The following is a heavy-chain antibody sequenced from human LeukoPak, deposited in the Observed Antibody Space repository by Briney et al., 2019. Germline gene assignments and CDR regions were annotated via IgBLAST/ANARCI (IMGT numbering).Heavy chain of an antibody. V-gene: IGHV3-11*04. CDR3: AGRDYYDSSGYYYGFDY. D-gene: IGHD3-22*01. Sequence: GGSLRLSCAASGFTFSDYYMSWIRQAPGKGLEWVSYISSSGSTIYYADSVKGRFTISRDNAKNSLYLQMNSLRAEDTAVYYCAGRDYYDSSGYYYGFDYWGQGTLVTASS. CDR1: GFTFSDYY. CDR2: ISSSGSTI. J-gene: IGHJ4*02.